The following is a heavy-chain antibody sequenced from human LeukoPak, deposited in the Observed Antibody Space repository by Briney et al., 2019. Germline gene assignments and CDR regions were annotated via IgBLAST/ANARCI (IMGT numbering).Heavy chain of an antibody. D-gene: IGHD3-10*01. CDR2: IRSKANSYAT. CDR1: GFTFSGSA. V-gene: IGHV3-73*01. Sequence: GASLRLSCAASGFTFSGSAMLWVRQASGKGLEWVSRIRSKANSYATAYAASVKGRFTISRDDSKNTAYLQINSLKTEDTAVYYRTSLTIGTDYYGSGSSYYYMDVWGKGTTVTVSS. J-gene: IGHJ6*03. CDR3: TSLTIGTDYYGSGSSYYYMDV.